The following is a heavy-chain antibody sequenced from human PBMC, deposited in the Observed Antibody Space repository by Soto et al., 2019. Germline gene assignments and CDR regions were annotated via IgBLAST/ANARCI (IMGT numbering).Heavy chain of an antibody. Sequence: PSETLSLTCAVSGGSISSGGYSWSWIRQPPGKGLEWIGYIYHSGSTYYNPSLKSRVTISVDRSKNQFSLKLSSVTAADTAVYYCARVSGKITGLWFGEPPAKTFDFWGQGTLVTVSS. CDR2: IYHSGST. CDR1: GGSISSGGYS. J-gene: IGHJ4*02. CDR3: ARVSGKITGLWFGEPPAKTFDF. D-gene: IGHD3-10*01. V-gene: IGHV4-30-2*01.